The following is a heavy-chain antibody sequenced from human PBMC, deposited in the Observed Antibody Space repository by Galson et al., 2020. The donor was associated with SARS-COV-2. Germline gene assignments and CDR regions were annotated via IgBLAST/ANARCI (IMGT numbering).Heavy chain of an antibody. V-gene: IGHV3-7*01. CDR2: INQDGSER. Sequence: TGGSLRLSCAVSGFAFNDYWMTWVRQAPGKGLEWVANINQDGSERYYVDSVRGRFTISRDSAKGSLYLHMNSLRADDTAVYYCARETVLLVYAPPIAWFDYCSQGTLVTVSP. CDR1: GFAFNDYW. CDR3: ARETVLLVYAPPIAWFDY. D-gene: IGHD2-8*01. J-gene: IGHJ4*02.